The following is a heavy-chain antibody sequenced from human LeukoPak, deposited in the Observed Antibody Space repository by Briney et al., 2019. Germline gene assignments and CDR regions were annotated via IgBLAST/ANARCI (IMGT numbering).Heavy chain of an antibody. J-gene: IGHJ4*02. D-gene: IGHD3-9*01. CDR3: ARESSRRYFDWPNAPN. CDR2: INTNTGNP. V-gene: IGHV7-4-1*02. CDR1: GYTFTSYA. Sequence: ASVKVSCKASGYTFTSYAMNWVRQAPGQGLEWMGLINTNTGNPTYAQGFTGRFVFSLDTSVSTAYLQISSLKAEDTAVYYCARESSRRYFDWPNAPNWGQGTLVTVSS.